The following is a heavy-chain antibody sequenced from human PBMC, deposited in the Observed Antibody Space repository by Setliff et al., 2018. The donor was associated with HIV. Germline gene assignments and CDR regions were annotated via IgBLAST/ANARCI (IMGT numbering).Heavy chain of an antibody. V-gene: IGHV1-18*01. CDR2: ISAYNGNT. CDR3: ARARLQGIVTAVGPRDNCLDP. CDR1: GYSFINYG. J-gene: IGHJ5*02. Sequence: ASVKVSCKASGYSFINYGISWVRQDPGQGLEWMGWISAYNGNTNYAPRLLGRVTMITDTSTSTAYMELRSLSSDDTAVYYCARARLQGIVTAVGPRDNCLDPWGQGTRVTVSS. D-gene: IGHD1-26*01.